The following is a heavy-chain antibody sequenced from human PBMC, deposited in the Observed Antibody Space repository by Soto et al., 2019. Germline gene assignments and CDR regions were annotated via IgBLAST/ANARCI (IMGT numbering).Heavy chain of an antibody. CDR1: GFTFSSYA. J-gene: IGHJ4*02. CDR3: AKASSGITGTTGY. V-gene: IGHV3-23*01. D-gene: IGHD1-20*01. Sequence: EVQLLESGGGLVQPGGSLRLSCAASGFTFSSYAMSWVRQAPGKGLEWVSAISGSGGSTYFADSVKGRFTISRDNSKNTLYLQMNSLRAEDTAVYYCAKASSGITGTTGYWGQGTLVTVSS. CDR2: ISGSGGST.